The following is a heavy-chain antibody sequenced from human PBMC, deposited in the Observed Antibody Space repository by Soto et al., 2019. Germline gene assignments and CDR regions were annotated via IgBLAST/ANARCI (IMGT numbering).Heavy chain of an antibody. CDR2: INNGGDIV. CDR1: GFTFSDYY. CDR3: ARDVSKTTIGVVDS. V-gene: IGHV3-11*01. J-gene: IGHJ4*02. D-gene: IGHD3-3*01. Sequence: QVHLVESGGGLVKPGQSLSLSCATSGFTFSDYYMAWIRQAPGKGLEWVGYINNGGDIVHYSDSVKGHFRISRDNTKNSLFLQMTSLRAEDTAIYYCARDVSKTTIGVVDSWGQRALVTVSS.